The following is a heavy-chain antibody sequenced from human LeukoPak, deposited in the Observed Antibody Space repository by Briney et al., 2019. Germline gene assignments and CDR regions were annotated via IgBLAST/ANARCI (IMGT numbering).Heavy chain of an antibody. CDR2: IYYSGTT. Sequence: SETLSLTCTVSGGSVSNSSYYWGWIRQPPGKGLEWIGSIYYSGTTYYNPSLKSRVTISVDTSKNQFSLKLSSVTAADTAVYYCARSTVFRYSSGWYVGVWFDPWGQGTLVTVSS. CDR3: ARSTVFRYSSGWYVGVWFDP. J-gene: IGHJ5*02. V-gene: IGHV4-39*01. CDR1: GGSVSNSSYY. D-gene: IGHD6-19*01.